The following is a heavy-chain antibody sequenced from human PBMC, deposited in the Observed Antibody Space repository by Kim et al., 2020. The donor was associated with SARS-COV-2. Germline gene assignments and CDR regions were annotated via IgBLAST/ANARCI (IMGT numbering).Heavy chain of an antibody. CDR3: ARERSITGTSHWFDP. Sequence: PALKSRVTISVDTSKNQFSLKLSSVTAADTAVYYCARERSITGTSHWFDPWGQGTLVTVSS. D-gene: IGHD1-20*01. V-gene: IGHV4-59*01. J-gene: IGHJ5*02.